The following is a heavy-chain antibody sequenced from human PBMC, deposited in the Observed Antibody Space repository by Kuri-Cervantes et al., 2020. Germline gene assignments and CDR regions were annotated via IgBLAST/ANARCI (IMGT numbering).Heavy chain of an antibody. D-gene: IGHD6-13*01. V-gene: IGHV3-7*01. Sequence: GQAPGKGLEWVANIKPDGIEKDYVDSVKGRFTISRDNAQNSLFLQMNSLRGEDTAVYYCVREETAAADAFDFWGQGTMVTVSS. J-gene: IGHJ3*01. CDR3: VREETAAADAFDF. CDR2: IKPDGIEK.